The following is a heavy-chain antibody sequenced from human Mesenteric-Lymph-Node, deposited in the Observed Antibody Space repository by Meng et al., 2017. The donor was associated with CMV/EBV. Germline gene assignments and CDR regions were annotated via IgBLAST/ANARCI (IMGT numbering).Heavy chain of an antibody. Sequence: GSLRLSCTVSPGSINNYYFSWIRQPPGKGLEWIGYVYYSGSTNYNPSFESRATISIDTSKNQFSLKVSSVTAADTAVYYCARNLYLTPGGSYADYWGQGTLVTVSS. CDR1: PGSINNYY. D-gene: IGHD5-18*01. CDR3: ARNLYLTPGGSYADY. J-gene: IGHJ4*02. V-gene: IGHV4-59*12. CDR2: VYYSGST.